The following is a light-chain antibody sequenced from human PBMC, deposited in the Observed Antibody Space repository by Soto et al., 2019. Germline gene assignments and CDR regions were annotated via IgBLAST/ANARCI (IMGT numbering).Light chain of an antibody. CDR1: STDVGGYNY. CDR2: EVN. CDR3: GSYTSTDTPFA. J-gene: IGLJ1*01. Sequence: SALAQPSSVSGSPGQSITISCTGTSTDVGGYNYVSWYQHHPGKGPKLIIYEVNNRPSGVSDRFSGSKSGNKASLTISNLEAEDESDYYCGSYTSTDTPFAFGTGTKVTVL. V-gene: IGLV2-14*01.